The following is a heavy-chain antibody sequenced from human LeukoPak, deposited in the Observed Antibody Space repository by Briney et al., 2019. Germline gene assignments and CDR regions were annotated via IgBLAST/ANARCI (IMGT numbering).Heavy chain of an antibody. CDR3: AKDKYEYYYDSSGYIPLGY. Sequence: QPGGSLRPSCAASGFTFSSYAMSWVRQAPGKGLEWVSAISGSGGSTYYADSVKGRFTISRDNSKNTLYLQMNSLRAEDTAVYYCAKDKYEYYYDSSGYIPLGYWGQGTLVTVSS. D-gene: IGHD3-22*01. CDR2: ISGSGGST. V-gene: IGHV3-23*01. J-gene: IGHJ4*02. CDR1: GFTFSSYA.